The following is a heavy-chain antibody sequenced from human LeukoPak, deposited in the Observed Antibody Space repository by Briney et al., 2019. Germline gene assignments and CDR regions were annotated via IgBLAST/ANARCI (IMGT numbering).Heavy chain of an antibody. CDR2: ITSSSTI. D-gene: IGHD4-17*01. CDR1: GFTFSTYS. J-gene: IGHJ4*02. Sequence: GGSLRLSCAASGFTFSTYSMIWVRQAPGKGLEWVSYITSSSTIYYADSVKGRFTISRDNAKNSLYLQMNSLRDEDTAVYYCARLTTVTLLFDYWGQGALVTVSS. CDR3: ARLTTVTLLFDY. V-gene: IGHV3-48*02.